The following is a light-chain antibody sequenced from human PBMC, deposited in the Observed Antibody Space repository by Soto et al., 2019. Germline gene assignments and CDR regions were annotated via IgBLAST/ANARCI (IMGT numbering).Light chain of an antibody. CDR2: GAS. Sequence: EIVMTQSTATLSVSPGERATLSCRASQSVSSNLAWYQQKPGQAPRLLIYGASTRATGIPARFSGSGSGAVFTLTISSLQSEDLAVYYFQQYNNWPLTFGGGTKVEIK. J-gene: IGKJ4*01. V-gene: IGKV3-15*01. CDR1: QSVSSN. CDR3: QQYNNWPLT.